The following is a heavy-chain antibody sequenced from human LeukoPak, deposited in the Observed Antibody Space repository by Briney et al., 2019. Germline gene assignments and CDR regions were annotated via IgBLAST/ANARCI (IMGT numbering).Heavy chain of an antibody. CDR3: ARDACSGGDCQTGWFDP. CDR2: IYTSGNT. J-gene: IGHJ5*02. D-gene: IGHD2-21*02. CDR1: GGSISSYY. V-gene: IGHV4-4*07. Sequence: SETLSLTCTVSGGSISSYYWNWIRQPAGRGLEWIGRIYTSGNTNYNPSLKGRVTISVDTSKNQFSLKLSSVTAADTAVYYCARDACSGGDCQTGWFDPWGQGTLVTVSS.